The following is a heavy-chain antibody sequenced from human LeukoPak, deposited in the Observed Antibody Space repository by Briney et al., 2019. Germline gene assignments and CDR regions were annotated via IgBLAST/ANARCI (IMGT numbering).Heavy chain of an antibody. V-gene: IGHV4-38-2*02. CDR1: GYSINSAFY. CDR2: VFHRGTT. J-gene: IGHJ5*02. CDR3: VRDGYYGSGSPGWFGP. Sequence: SETLSLTCTVSGYSINSAFYWGWIRVPPGKGLEWIGSVFHRGTTYYNSSLKSRVNISIDTSKNQFSLKLNSLTAEDTAMYYCVRDGYYGSGSPGWFGPWGPGTLVIVSS. D-gene: IGHD3-10*01.